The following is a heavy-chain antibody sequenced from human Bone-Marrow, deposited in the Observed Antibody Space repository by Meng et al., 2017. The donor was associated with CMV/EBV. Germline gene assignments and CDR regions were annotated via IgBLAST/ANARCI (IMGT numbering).Heavy chain of an antibody. D-gene: IGHD2-21*02. CDR3: AKELRPNDY. V-gene: IGHV3-30*18. J-gene: IGHJ4*02. CDR1: EWTLSGYG. CDR2: NSYDGSSQ. Sequence: SSAESEWTLSGYGLDWDRQGAGKGMEWVAVNSYDGSSQNYADSVKGRFTISRDFSKNTLYLQMNSLRAEDTAVYYCAKELRPNDYWGQGTLVTVSS.